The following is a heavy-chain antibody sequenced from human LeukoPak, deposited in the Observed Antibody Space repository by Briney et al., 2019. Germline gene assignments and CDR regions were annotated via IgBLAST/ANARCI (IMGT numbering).Heavy chain of an antibody. CDR2: INHSGST. D-gene: IGHD2-8*02. CDR3: AQTLEVSTTTVHY. V-gene: IGHV4-34*01. Sequence: SETLSLTCTFYGGSFGSYYWSWVRQPPGKGLEWIGEINHSGSTTYNPSLRSRVTISVDTSKKHFSLKLTSVTAADTAVYFCAQTLEVSTTTVHYWGQGTLVTVSS. CDR1: GGSFGSYY. J-gene: IGHJ4*02.